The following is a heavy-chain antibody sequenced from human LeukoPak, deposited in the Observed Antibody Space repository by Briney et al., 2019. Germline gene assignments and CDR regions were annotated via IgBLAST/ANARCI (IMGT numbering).Heavy chain of an antibody. Sequence: ASVKVSCKASGGTFSSYAISWVRQAPGQGLEWMGGIIPIFGTANYARKFQGRVTITADESTSTAYMELSSLRSEDTAVYYCARLRFLDSYYYYGMDVWGQGTAVTVSS. V-gene: IGHV1-69*13. J-gene: IGHJ6*02. D-gene: IGHD3-3*01. CDR3: ARLRFLDSYYYYGMDV. CDR1: GGTFSSYA. CDR2: IIPIFGTA.